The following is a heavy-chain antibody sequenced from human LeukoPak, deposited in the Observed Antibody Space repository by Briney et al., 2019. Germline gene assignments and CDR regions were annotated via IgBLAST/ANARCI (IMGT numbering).Heavy chain of an antibody. CDR3: ARARFSIYYYYGMDV. J-gene: IGHJ6*02. CDR1: GVSISSYY. V-gene: IGHV4-59*01. Sequence: PSETLSLTCTVSGVSISSYYWSWIRQPPGKGLEWIGYIYYSGSTNYNPSLKSRVTISVDTSKNQFSLKLSSVTAADTAVYYCARARFSIYYYYGMDVWGQGTTVTVSS. D-gene: IGHD2-21*01. CDR2: IYYSGST.